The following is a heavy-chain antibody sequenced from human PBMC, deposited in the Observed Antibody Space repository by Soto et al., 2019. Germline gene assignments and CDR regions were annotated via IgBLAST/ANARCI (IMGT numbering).Heavy chain of an antibody. CDR3: ARDLGYSSSANSFDP. V-gene: IGHV4-59*01. CDR1: GGSISSYY. CDR2: IYYSGST. J-gene: IGHJ5*02. D-gene: IGHD6-6*01. Sequence: QVQLQESGPGLVKPSETLSPTCTVSGGSISSYYWSWIRQPPGKGLEWIGYIYYSGSTNYNPSLNSRATIAVDTSKNQFALKLSSVTAADTAVYYCARDLGYSSSANSFDPGGQGTLVTVSS.